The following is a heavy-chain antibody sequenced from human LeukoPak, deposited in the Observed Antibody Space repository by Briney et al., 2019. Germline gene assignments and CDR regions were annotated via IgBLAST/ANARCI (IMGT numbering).Heavy chain of an antibody. CDR2: ISSSSSYI. CDR1: GFTFSSHS. Sequence: RPGGALRLSCAASGFTFSSHSMNWVRQAPGKGLEWVSSISSSSSYIYYADSVKGRLTISRDNAKNSLYLQMNSLRAEDTAVYYCARDRFSSWYLDYWGQGTRVTVSS. CDR3: ARDRFSSWYLDY. V-gene: IGHV3-21*01. D-gene: IGHD6-13*01. J-gene: IGHJ4*02.